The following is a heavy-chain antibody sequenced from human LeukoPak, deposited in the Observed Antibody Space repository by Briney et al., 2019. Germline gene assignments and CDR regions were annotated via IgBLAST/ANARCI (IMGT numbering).Heavy chain of an antibody. CDR3: ARLEDNWFDP. CDR1: GGSISSSSYY. V-gene: IGHV4-39*01. J-gene: IGHJ5*02. CDR2: IYYSGST. Sequence: SETLSLTCTVSGGSISSSSYYRGWIRQPPGKGLEWIGSIYYSGSTYYNPSLKSRVTISVDTSKNQFSLKLSSVTAADTAVYYCARLEDNWFDPWGQGTLVTVSS.